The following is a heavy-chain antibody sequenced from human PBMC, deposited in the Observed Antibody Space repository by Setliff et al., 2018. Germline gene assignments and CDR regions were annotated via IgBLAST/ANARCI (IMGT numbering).Heavy chain of an antibody. Sequence: SETLSLTCTVYGVSFSDYYWGWVRQSPGKGLDWIGEINHSGTTNYDPSLEGRISISVDTSKRQFSLKLTSVTAADMAVYYCARDMGYRDHWGQGALVTVSS. D-gene: IGHD5-18*01. J-gene: IGHJ4*02. V-gene: IGHV4-34*01. CDR3: ARDMGYRDH. CDR2: INHSGTT. CDR1: GVSFSDYY.